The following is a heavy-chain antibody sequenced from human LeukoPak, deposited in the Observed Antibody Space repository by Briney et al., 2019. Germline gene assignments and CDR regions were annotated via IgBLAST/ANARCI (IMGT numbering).Heavy chain of an antibody. V-gene: IGHV7-4-1*02. D-gene: IGHD4-23*01. CDR2: INTNAGNP. J-gene: IGHJ5*02. CDR1: GYIFTNYA. Sequence: GASVKVSCKASGYIFTNYAMNWVRQAPGQGLEWMGRINTNAGNPTYAQGFTGRFVFSLDTSVSTAYLQISSLKAEDTAIYYCARHRRDYGGNWFDPWGQGTLVTVSS. CDR3: ARHRRDYGGNWFDP.